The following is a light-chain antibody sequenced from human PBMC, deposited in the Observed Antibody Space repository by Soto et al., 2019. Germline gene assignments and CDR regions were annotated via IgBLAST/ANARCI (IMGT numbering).Light chain of an antibody. V-gene: IGKV1-39*01. CDR1: QSISSY. Sequence: IQMTQSPSSLSASVGDRVIITCLASQSISSYLNWYQQKSGKAPKLLIYAASNLQTGVPTRFSGSGSGKDFNLTISSLQPEDFATYYCQQSNSIPRVNFGPRTKVDI. CDR3: QQSNSIPRVN. J-gene: IGKJ3*01. CDR2: AAS.